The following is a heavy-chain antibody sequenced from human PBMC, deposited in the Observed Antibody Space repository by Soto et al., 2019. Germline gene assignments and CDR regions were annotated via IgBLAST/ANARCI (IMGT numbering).Heavy chain of an antibody. V-gene: IGHV4-4*02. CDR3: AAIPLTSGVVSGRFDP. CDR1: GGSISSDKW. CDR2: ISHRGST. J-gene: IGHJ5*02. Sequence: QVHLQESGPGLVKPSGTLALTCAVSGGSISSDKWWTWVRQPPGKGLEWIGEISHRGSTNYSPSFKSRLSLSVDTTKTQFSLRLTSVTAADTAVYYCAAIPLTSGVVSGRFDPWGQAIMVTVSS. D-gene: IGHD3-3*01.